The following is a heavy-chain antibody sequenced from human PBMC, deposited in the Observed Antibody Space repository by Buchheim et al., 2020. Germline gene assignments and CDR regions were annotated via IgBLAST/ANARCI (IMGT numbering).Heavy chain of an antibody. D-gene: IGHD3-16*01. CDR1: GFTFSSYT. CDR3: VRDKGDSLRGYYYYGMDV. J-gene: IGHJ6*02. V-gene: IGHV3-30-3*01. Sequence: QVQLVESGGGVVQPGRSLRLSCAASGFTFSSYTMHWVRQAPGKGLEWVAVISYDGSNKYYADSVKGRFTISRDNSKNTLYLQMNSLRAEETAVYYCVRDKGDSLRGYYYYGMDVWGQGTT. CDR2: ISYDGSNK.